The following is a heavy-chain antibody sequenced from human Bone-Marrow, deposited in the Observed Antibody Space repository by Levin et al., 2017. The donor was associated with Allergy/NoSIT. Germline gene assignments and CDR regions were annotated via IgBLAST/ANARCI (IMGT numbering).Heavy chain of an antibody. J-gene: IGHJ3*01. Sequence: GESLKISCAASGFTFSNYVMSWVRQAPGKGLEWVSTLTGTGGSTYYADSVMGRFTISRDNSQNTLYLQMNSLRAEDTALYYCAKDRSIPWGGFDVRGQGTMVTVSS. CDR2: LTGTGGST. V-gene: IGHV3-23*01. CDR1: GFTFSNYV. CDR3: AKDRSIPWGGFDV. D-gene: IGHD7-27*01.